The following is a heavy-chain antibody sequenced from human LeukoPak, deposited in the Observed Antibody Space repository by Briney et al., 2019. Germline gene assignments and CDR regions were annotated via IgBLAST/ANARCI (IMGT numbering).Heavy chain of an antibody. J-gene: IGHJ3*01. CDR1: GYTFTGYY. CDR2: ISAYNGNT. CDR3: ARDRNLVLPGAHLGWDAFDL. D-gene: IGHD4/OR15-4a*01. V-gene: IGHV1-18*04. Sequence: ASVKVSCKASGYTFTGYYMHWVRQAPGQGLEWMGWISAYNGNTNYAQKLQGRVTMTTDTSTSTAYMELRSLRSDDTAVYYCARDRNLVLPGAHLGWDAFDLWGPGTTVIVSS.